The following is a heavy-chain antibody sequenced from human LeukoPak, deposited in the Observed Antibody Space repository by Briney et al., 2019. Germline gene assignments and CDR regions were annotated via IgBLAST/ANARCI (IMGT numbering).Heavy chain of an antibody. V-gene: IGHV4-59*01. J-gene: IGHJ4*02. CDR2: IYYSGST. D-gene: IGHD6-19*01. Sequence: SETLSLTCTVSGGSISSYYWSWIRQPPGKGLEWIGYIYYSGSTDYNPSLKSRVTISVDTSKNQFSLNLSSVTAADTAVYYCARAQYSSGWVPSPIDYWGQGTLVTVSS. CDR1: GGSISSYY. CDR3: ARAQYSSGWVPSPIDY.